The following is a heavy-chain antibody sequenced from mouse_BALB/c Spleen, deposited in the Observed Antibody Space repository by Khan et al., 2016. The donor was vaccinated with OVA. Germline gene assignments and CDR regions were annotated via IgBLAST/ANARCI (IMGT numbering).Heavy chain of an antibody. CDR2: IDPFSGGT. CDR1: GYSFTTYY. J-gene: IGHJ3*01. Sequence: VQLQQSGPELMKPGASVKISCKASGYSFTTYYIHWMMQSPGKSLEWIGYIDPFSGGTTYNQKFKGKATLTVDRSSSTAYILLSNLTSEDSAVYYCTRHGYVAWVTIWGQGTLVTVSS. CDR3: TRHGYVAWVTI. D-gene: IGHD2-2*01. V-gene: IGHV1S135*01.